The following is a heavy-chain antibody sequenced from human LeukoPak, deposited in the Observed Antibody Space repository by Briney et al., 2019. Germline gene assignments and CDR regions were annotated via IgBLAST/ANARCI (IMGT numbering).Heavy chain of an antibody. CDR2: INPNSGGT. D-gene: IGHD3-22*01. CDR3: ARDSEPDYYDSSGYYNH. V-gene: IGHV1-2*02. CDR1: GYTFTGYY. J-gene: IGHJ5*02. Sequence: ASVKVSCKASGYTFTGYYMHWVRQAPGQGLESMGWINPNSGGTNYAQKFQGRVTMTTDTSTSTAYMELRSLRSDDTAVYYCARDSEPDYYDSSGYYNHWGQGTLVTVSS.